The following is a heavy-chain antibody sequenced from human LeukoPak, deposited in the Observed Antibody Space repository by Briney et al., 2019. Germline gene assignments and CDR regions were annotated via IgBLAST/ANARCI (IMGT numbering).Heavy chain of an antibody. CDR1: GFTFSSYG. Sequence: GGSLRLSCAASGFTFSSYGMHWVRQAPGKGLEWVAFIRYDGDNKYCADSVKGRFTISRDNSQNTLYLQMNSLGAEDTAVYYCAKDMVRGVSQYYFDYWGQGTLVTVSS. CDR3: AKDMVRGVSQYYFDY. D-gene: IGHD3-10*01. J-gene: IGHJ4*02. V-gene: IGHV3-30*02. CDR2: IRYDGDNK.